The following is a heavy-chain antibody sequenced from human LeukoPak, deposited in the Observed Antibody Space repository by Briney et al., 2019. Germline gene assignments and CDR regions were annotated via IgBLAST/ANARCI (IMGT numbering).Heavy chain of an antibody. D-gene: IGHD6-19*01. V-gene: IGHV4-4*07. CDR1: GGSISSYY. CDR3: ATSVAGKYYYYYYMDV. Sequence: SETLSLTCTVSGGSISSYYWSWIRQPAGKGLEWIGRIYTSGSTNYSPSLKSRVTMSVDTSKNQFSLKLSSVTAADTAVYYCATSVAGKYYYYYYMDVWGKGTTVTVSS. J-gene: IGHJ6*03. CDR2: IYTSGST.